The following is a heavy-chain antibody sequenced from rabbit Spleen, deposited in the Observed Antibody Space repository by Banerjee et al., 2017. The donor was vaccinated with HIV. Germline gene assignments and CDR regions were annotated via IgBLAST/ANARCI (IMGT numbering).Heavy chain of an antibody. CDR1: GFTLSSYW. CDR3: ARTHGSTVTAYDL. Sequence: QSLEESGGDLVKPGASLTLTCTASGFTLSSYWICWVRQAPGKGLEWIACIYNGDGSTYYASWAKGRFTISKTSSTTVTLPVTSLTAADTATYFCARTHGSTVTAYDLWGPGTLVTVS. J-gene: IGHJ4*01. V-gene: IGHV1S40*01. D-gene: IGHD4-2*01. CDR2: IYNGDGST.